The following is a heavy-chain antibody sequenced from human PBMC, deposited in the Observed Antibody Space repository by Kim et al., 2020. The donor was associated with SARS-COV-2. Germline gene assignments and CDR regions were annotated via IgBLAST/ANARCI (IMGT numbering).Heavy chain of an antibody. Sequence: SVQVSCNASGGTFSSCSINCVREAAGQGIEWMGTIMHILCIANDSQKFQGRVTITADKSTSTAYMELSSLRSEDTAVYYCARSAYYYDSSGYYFDYWGQVTLVTVSS. J-gene: IGHJ4*02. D-gene: IGHD3-22*01. V-gene: IGHV1-69*02. CDR3: ARSAYYYDSSGYYFDY. CDR1: GGTFSSCS. CDR2: IMHILCIA.